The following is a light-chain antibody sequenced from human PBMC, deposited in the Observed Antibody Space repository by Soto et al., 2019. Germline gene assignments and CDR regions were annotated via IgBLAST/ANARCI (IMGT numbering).Light chain of an antibody. V-gene: IGKV3-15*01. CDR2: DTS. CDR3: QRYNNWPLT. Sequence: EIVMTQSPATLSVSPGERATLSCRASQGIGDTLAWYQQKPGQTPRLLIYDTSTRATGVPDRFSGSRSGAEFTLTINSLQSEDFGVYYCQRYNNWPLTFGGGTKVEVK. CDR1: QGIGDT. J-gene: IGKJ4*01.